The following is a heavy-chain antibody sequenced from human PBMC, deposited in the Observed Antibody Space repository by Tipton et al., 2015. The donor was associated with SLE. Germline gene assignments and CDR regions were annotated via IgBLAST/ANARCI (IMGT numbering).Heavy chain of an antibody. J-gene: IGHJ4*02. CDR1: GFIFSNFE. CDR3: ARGISSGYLDS. D-gene: IGHD3-22*01. V-gene: IGHV3-48*03. Sequence: SLRLSCAASGFIFSNFEMNWVRQAPGKGLEWVSYISSSGSVIYYADSVRGRFTMSRDSAKNSLYLQMNSLTAEDTALYYCARGISSGYLDSWGQGTLVTVSS. CDR2: ISSSGSVI.